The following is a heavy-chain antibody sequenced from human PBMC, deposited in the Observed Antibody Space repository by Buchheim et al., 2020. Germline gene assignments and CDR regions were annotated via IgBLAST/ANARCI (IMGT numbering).Heavy chain of an antibody. Sequence: EVQLLESGGGLIQPGGSLRLSCAASGFTFSSYAMSWVRQAPGKGLEWVSALSVRGGRTYYADSVKGRFTISRENSKNTLSLQMNSLSAEDTAVYYCAKAQFSMYYFDYWGQGIL. CDR1: GFTFSSYA. D-gene: IGHD5-24*01. CDR2: LSVRGGRT. J-gene: IGHJ4*02. CDR3: AKAQFSMYYFDY. V-gene: IGHV3-23*01.